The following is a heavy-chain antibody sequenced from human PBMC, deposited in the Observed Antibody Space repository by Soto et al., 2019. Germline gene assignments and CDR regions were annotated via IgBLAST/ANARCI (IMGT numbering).Heavy chain of an antibody. CDR1: GGSISSYY. J-gene: IGHJ4*02. D-gene: IGHD3-3*01. CDR2: IYYSGST. V-gene: IGHV4-59*01. Sequence: SETLSLTCTVSGGSISSYYWSWIRQPPGKGLEWIGYIYYSGSTNYNPSLKSRVTISVDTSKNQFSLKLSSVTAADTAVYYCARFEYDFWSGYYRYWGQGTLVTVSS. CDR3: ARFEYDFWSGYYRY.